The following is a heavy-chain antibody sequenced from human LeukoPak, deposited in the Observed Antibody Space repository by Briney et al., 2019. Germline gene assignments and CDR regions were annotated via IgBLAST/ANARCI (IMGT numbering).Heavy chain of an antibody. J-gene: IGHJ4*02. V-gene: IGHV3-66*01. CDR3: ARAYSSSWSHFDY. Sequence: HPGGSLRLSCAASGFTVSSNYMSWVRQAPGKGLEWVSVIYSGGSTYYADSVKGRFTISRDNSKNTLYLQMNSLRAEDTAVYYCARAYSSSWSHFDYWGQGTLVTVSS. CDR2: IYSGGST. D-gene: IGHD6-13*01. CDR1: GFTVSSNY.